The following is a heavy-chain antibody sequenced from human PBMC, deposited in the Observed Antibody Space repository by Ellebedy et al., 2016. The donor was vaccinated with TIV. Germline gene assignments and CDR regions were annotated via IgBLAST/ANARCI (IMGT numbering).Heavy chain of an antibody. CDR1: GFTFSNAW. Sequence: PGGSLRLSCAASGFTFSNAWMNWVRQAPGKGLEWVGRIKSKTDGGTTYYAATVKGRFTISRDDSKNTLYLQMNSLKTEDTAVYYCTTGGYSYIYYYYGMDVWGQGTTVTVSS. J-gene: IGHJ6*02. V-gene: IGHV3-15*07. CDR2: IKSKTDGGTT. D-gene: IGHD5-18*01. CDR3: TTGGYSYIYYYYGMDV.